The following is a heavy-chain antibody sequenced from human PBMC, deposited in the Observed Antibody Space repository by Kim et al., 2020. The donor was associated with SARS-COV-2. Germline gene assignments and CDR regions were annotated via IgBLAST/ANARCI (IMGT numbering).Heavy chain of an antibody. CDR3: ASRIAAAEVRFDSFDI. J-gene: IGHJ3*02. CDR2: IDPSDSYT. Sequence: GESLKISCKGSGYSFTSYWISWVRQMPGKGLEWMGRIDPSDSYTNYSPSFQGHVTISADKSISTAYLQWSSLKASDTAMYYCASRIAAAEVRFDSFDIWGQGAMVTVSS. V-gene: IGHV5-10-1*01. CDR1: GYSFTSYW. D-gene: IGHD6-13*01.